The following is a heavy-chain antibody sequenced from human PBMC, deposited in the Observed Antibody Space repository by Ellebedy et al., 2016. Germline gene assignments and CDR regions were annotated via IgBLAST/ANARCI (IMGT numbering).Heavy chain of an antibody. CDR3: ARNGYNGYESFDY. Sequence: GESLKISXAASGFTFSSYSMNWVRQAPGKGLEWVSYISSSSSIIYYADSVKGRFTISRDNAKNSLYLQMNSLRVEDTAVYYCARNGYNGYESFDYWGQGTLVTVCS. CDR2: ISSSSSII. V-gene: IGHV3-48*04. J-gene: IGHJ4*02. CDR1: GFTFSSYS. D-gene: IGHD5-12*01.